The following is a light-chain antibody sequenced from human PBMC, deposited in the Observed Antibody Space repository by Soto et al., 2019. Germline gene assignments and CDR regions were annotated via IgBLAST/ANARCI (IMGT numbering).Light chain of an antibody. V-gene: IGKV1-5*01. CDR2: DAS. J-gene: IGKJ1*01. CDR3: QQYNSYWT. Sequence: DIQMTQSPSTLSASVGDSVTITCRASQNIRNWLAWYQQKPGKAPKVLIYDASSLETGVPSRFSGSGSGTEFTLTISSLQPDDFATYYCQQYNSYWTFGQGTKVDIK. CDR1: QNIRNW.